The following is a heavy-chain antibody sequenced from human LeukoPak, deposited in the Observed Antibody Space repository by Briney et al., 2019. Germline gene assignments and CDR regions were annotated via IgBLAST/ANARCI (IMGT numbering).Heavy chain of an antibody. V-gene: IGHV1-69*13. CDR1: GYTFTSYG. CDR3: ARSHWDFRLYFDY. D-gene: IGHD1-26*01. J-gene: IGHJ4*02. CDR2: IIPIFGTA. Sequence: SVKVSCKAAGYTFTSYGISWVRQAPGQGLEWMGGIIPIFGTANYAQKFQGRVTITADESTITAYMELSSLRSEDTAVYYCARSHWDFRLYFDYWGQGTLVTVSS.